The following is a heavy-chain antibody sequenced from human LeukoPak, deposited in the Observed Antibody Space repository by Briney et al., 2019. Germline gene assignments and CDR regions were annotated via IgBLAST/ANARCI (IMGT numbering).Heavy chain of an antibody. J-gene: IGHJ4*02. CDR2: IYTSGST. CDR1: GGSISSYY. CDR3: ARVSIVGAFDY. V-gene: IGHV4-4*07. D-gene: IGHD1-26*01. Sequence: SETLSLTCTVSGGSISSYYWSWIRQPAGEGLEWIGRIYTSGSTNYNPSLKSRVTISVDTSKNQFSLKLSSVTAADTAVYYCARVSIVGAFDYWGQGTLVTVSS.